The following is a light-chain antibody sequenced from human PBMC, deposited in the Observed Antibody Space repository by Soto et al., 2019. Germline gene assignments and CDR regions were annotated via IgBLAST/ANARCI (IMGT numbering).Light chain of an antibody. CDR3: QQYNSYPYT. V-gene: IGKV1-5*03. CDR1: QSISNW. CDR2: KAS. Sequence: DIQMTQSPSTLSASVGDRVTITCRASQSISNWLAWYQQKPGKAPILLIYKASILESGVPSRFSGSGSGTEFTLTISSLQPDDFATYYCQQYNSYPYTCGQGTKLEI. J-gene: IGKJ2*01.